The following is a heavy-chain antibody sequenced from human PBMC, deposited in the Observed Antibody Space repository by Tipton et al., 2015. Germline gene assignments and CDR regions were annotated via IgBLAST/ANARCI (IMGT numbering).Heavy chain of an antibody. CDR1: GASINSYY. V-gene: IGHV4-59*01. CDR3: ARTYAVIWDSYGMDV. J-gene: IGHJ6*02. CDR2: IYYAGST. D-gene: IGHD2-21*01. Sequence: TLSLTCTVSGASINSYYWSWIRQPPGKGLEWIGYIYYAGSTYYNPSLKSRVTISIDTSKKHFSLKLTSVTAADTAVYYCARTYAVIWDSYGMDVWGQGTTVTVSS.